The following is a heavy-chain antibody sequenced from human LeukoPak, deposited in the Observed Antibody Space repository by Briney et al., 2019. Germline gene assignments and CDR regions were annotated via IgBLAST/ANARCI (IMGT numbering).Heavy chain of an antibody. Sequence: GASVKVSCKASGYTFTNYAISWVRQAPGQGLEWVGWISNYNGHTNYAQKVQGRVTMTTDTSTSTAYMELRSLASDDTAVYYCARGLEYYDSSGPVVDAFDIWGQGTMVTVSS. V-gene: IGHV1-18*01. CDR1: GYTFTNYA. CDR3: ARGLEYYDSSGPVVDAFDI. J-gene: IGHJ3*02. D-gene: IGHD3-22*01. CDR2: ISNYNGHT.